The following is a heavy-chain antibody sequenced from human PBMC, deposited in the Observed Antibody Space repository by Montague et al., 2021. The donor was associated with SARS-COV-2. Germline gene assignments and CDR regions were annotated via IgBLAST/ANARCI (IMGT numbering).Heavy chain of an antibody. D-gene: IGHD2-8*01. CDR3: ARTSQYCTPANCYLPNAMDV. J-gene: IGHJ6*02. CDR2: ICHGGST. Sequence: SETLSLTCTVSGYSITHAYYWGWIRQPPGQGLEWIGNICHGGSTYYNPSLKSRVTISVDTSNNQFSPKLTSVTAADTAVYYCARTSQYCTPANCYLPNAMDVWGQGTTVTVSS. V-gene: IGHV4-38-2*02. CDR1: GYSITHAYY.